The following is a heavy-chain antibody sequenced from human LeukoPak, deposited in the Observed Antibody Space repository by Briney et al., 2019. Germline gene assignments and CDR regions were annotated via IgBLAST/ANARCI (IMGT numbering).Heavy chain of an antibody. Sequence: SETLSLTCTVSGGSISSYYWTWIRQPPGKGLEWIGYIHYGGSTNYNPSLKSRVTISVDTSKNQFSLELSSVTAADTAVYYCARRNDFDIWGQGTMVTVSS. V-gene: IGHV4-59*08. CDR3: ARRNDFDI. CDR1: GGSISSYY. CDR2: IHYGGST. J-gene: IGHJ3*02.